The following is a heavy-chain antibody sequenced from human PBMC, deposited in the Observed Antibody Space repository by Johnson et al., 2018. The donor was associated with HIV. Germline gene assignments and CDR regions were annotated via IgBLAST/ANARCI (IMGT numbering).Heavy chain of an antibody. J-gene: IGHJ3*02. CDR3: ARGVDGAFEI. CDR1: GFTFSSYA. D-gene: IGHD3-10*01. V-gene: IGHV3-30-3*01. Sequence: QVQLVESGGGVVQPGRSLRLSCAASGFTFSSYAMHWVRQAPGKGLEWVAVISYDGSNQYYADYVKGRFTISRDNSKNTLYLQMNRLRAEETAVYYCARGVDGAFEIWGQGTMVTVSS. CDR2: ISYDGSNQ.